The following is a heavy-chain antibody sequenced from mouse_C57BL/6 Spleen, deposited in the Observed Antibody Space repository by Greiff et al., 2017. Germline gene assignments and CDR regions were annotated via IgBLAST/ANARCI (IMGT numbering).Heavy chain of an antibody. V-gene: IGHV1-61*01. J-gene: IGHJ3*01. CDR1: GYTFTSYW. D-gene: IGHD2-1*01. CDR3: ARQDYGNYVAY. Sequence: QVQLQQSGAELVRPGSSVKLSCKASGYTFTSYWMDWVKQRPGQGLEWIGNIYPSDSETHYNQKFKDKATLTVDKSSSTAYMQLSSLTSEDSAVYYGARQDYGNYVAYWGQGTLVTVSA. CDR2: IYPSDSET.